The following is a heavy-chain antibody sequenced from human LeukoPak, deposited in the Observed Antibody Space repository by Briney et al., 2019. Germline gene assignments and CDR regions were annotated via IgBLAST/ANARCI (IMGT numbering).Heavy chain of an antibody. J-gene: IGHJ3*02. CDR3: AKDLNTVTTFALDI. D-gene: IGHD4-17*01. CDR2: ISYDGSNK. V-gene: IGHV3-30*18. Sequence: GRSLRLSCAASGFTFSSYGMHWVRQAPGKGLEWVAVISYDGSNKYYADSVKGRFTISRDNSKNTLYLQMNSLRAEDTAVYYCAKDLNTVTTFALDIWGQGTMVTVSS. CDR1: GFTFSSYG.